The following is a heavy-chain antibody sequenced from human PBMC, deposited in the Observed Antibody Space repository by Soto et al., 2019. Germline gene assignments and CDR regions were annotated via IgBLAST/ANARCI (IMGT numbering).Heavy chain of an antibody. CDR2: TYYRSKWYN. V-gene: IGHV6-1*01. CDR3: ARDGVAVTHYYYYYYMDV. J-gene: IGHJ6*03. CDR1: GDSVSSNSAA. D-gene: IGHD3-3*01. Sequence: SQTLSLTCAISGDSVSSNSAAWNWIRQSPSRGLEWLGRTYYRSKWYNDYAVSVKSRITINPDTSKNQFSLQLNSVTPEDTAVYYCARDGVAVTHYYYYYYMDVWGKGTMVTVSS.